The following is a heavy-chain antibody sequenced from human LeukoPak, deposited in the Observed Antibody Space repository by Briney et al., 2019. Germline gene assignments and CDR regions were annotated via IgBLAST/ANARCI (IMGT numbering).Heavy chain of an antibody. CDR2: IYSGGTT. V-gene: IGHV3-53*01. Sequence: PGGSLRLSCSASGFTFSSNYMTWVRQAPGKGLEWVSVIYSGGTTYYADSVKGRIIISRDNSKNTVYLQMNSLRADDTAVYFCARGSGSLDYWGQGTLVTVSS. D-gene: IGHD6-19*01. CDR1: GFTFSSNY. CDR3: ARGSGSLDY. J-gene: IGHJ4*02.